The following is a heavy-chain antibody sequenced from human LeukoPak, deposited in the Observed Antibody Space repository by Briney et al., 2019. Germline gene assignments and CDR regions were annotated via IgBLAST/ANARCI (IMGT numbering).Heavy chain of an antibody. CDR1: GFTFTSYS. J-gene: IGHJ4*02. Sequence: GGALRLSCAASGFTFTSYSMHCVPPTPGKGRVRVSRINTDGSTTNYADSVKGRFTISRDNAKNTLYLQMSSLRAEDTAVYYCARDWCSGGSCYRGDWGQGTLVTVSS. D-gene: IGHD2-15*01. CDR3: ARDWCSGGSCYRGD. V-gene: IGHV3-74*01. CDR2: INTDGSTT.